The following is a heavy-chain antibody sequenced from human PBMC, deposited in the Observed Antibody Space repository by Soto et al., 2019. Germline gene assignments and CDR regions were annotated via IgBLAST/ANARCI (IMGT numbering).Heavy chain of an antibody. CDR3: TTDLWELRLFVDY. J-gene: IGHJ4*02. V-gene: IGHV3-15*07. CDR1: GFTFSNAW. CDR2: IKSKTDGGTT. D-gene: IGHD1-26*01. Sequence: GGSLRLSCAASGFTFSNAWMNWVRQAPGKGLEWVGRIKSKTDGGTTDYAAPVKGRLTISRDDSKNTLYLQMNSLKTEDTAVYYCTTDLWELRLFVDYWGQGTLVTVSS.